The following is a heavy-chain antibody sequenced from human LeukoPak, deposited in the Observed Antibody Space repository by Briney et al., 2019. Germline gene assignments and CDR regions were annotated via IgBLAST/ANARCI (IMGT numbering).Heavy chain of an antibody. D-gene: IGHD6-6*01. J-gene: IGHJ4*02. CDR1: GFTFSSYA. V-gene: IGHV3-48*01. Sequence: GGSLRLSCAASGFTFSSYAMSWVRQAPGKGLEWVSYISSSSSTIYYADSVKGRFTISRDNSKNTLYLQMNSLRGEDTAVYYCAKDQYGSSSAAPDYWGQGTLVTVSS. CDR3: AKDQYGSSSAAPDY. CDR2: ISSSSSTI.